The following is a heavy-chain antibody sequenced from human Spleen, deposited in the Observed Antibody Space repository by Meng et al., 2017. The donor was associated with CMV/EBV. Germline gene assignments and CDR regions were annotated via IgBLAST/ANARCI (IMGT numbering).Heavy chain of an antibody. D-gene: IGHD6-6*01. CDR1: GASISSSDYF. CDR3: ARDPLGNGLAARDI. V-gene: IGHV4-39*07. J-gene: IGHJ3*02. Sequence: SETLSLTCTVSGASISSSDYFWGWIRQPPGKGLEWIGTLYYAGTPYYNLSLRSRLTISRDTSKNQFSLKLTSVTAADTAVYYCARDPLGNGLAARDIWGQGTMVTVSS. CDR2: LYYAGTP.